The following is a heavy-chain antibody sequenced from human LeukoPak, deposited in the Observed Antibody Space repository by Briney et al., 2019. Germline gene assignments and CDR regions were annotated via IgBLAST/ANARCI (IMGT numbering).Heavy chain of an antibody. D-gene: IGHD3-16*02. Sequence: GASVKVSCKASGGTFSSYAISWVRQAPGQGLEWMGGIIPIFGTANYAQKFQGRVTITTDESTSTAYRELSSLRSEHTAVYSCARGGTYYDYVWGSYRLDYWGQGTLVTVSS. CDR2: IIPIFGTA. J-gene: IGHJ4*02. CDR1: GGTFSSYA. V-gene: IGHV1-69*05. CDR3: ARGGTYYDYVWGSYRLDY.